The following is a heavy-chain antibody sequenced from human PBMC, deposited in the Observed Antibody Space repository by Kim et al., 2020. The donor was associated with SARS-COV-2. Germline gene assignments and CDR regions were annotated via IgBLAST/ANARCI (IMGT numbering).Heavy chain of an antibody. CDR3: AKEDAVAVAGGFDC. Sequence: GGYLRLSCAVSGFTFSSYGMHWVRQAPGKGLEWVAVKSYDGKNKYYGEAVKGRFTISRDNSKNTLDLQIHSLRVEDTAVYYCAKEDAVAVAGGFDCWGQGTLVTVS. J-gene: IGHJ4*02. CDR2: KSYDGKNK. CDR1: GFTFSSYG. V-gene: IGHV3-30*18. D-gene: IGHD6-19*01.